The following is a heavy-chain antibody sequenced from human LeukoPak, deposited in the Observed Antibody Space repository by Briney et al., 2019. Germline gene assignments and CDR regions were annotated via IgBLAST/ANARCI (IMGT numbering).Heavy chain of an antibody. D-gene: IGHD3-16*01. CDR3: ARGSPDYGLNYFDY. V-gene: IGHV1-69*13. CDR1: GYTFTSYA. CDR2: IIPIFGTA. Sequence: GASVKVSCKASGYTFTSYAMHWVRQAPGQGLEWMGGIIPIFGTANYAQKFQGRVTITADESTSTAYMELSSLRSEDTAVYYCARGSPDYGLNYFDYWGQGTLVTVSS. J-gene: IGHJ4*02.